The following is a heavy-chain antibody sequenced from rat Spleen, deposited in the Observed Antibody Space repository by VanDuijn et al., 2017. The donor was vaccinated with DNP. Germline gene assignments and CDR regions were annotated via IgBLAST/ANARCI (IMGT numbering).Heavy chain of an antibody. CDR1: GFSFSDYY. V-gene: IGHV5-22*01. CDR2: IGSPAYAP. D-gene: IGHD4-3*01. Sequence: EVQLVESGGGLVQPGRSLKLSCAASGFSFSDYYMAWVRQAPAKGLEWVAYIGSPAYAPYYTDSVKGRFAISRDNAKSTLYLQMNSLRSEDMATYYCGRWNSGYFDYWGQGVMVTVSS. J-gene: IGHJ2*01. CDR3: GRWNSGYFDY.